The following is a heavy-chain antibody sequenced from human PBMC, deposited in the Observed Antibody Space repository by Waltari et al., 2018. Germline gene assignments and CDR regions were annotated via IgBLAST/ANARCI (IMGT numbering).Heavy chain of an antibody. V-gene: IGHV3-7*01. CDR2: IKGDGSEK. CDR1: GFDFSNAW. Sequence: EMQVVESGGDLVQPGGSLRRSCAASGFDFSNAWMDWVRQAPGKGLEWVANIKGDGSEKYYVDSVKGRFIISRDNTMNLLYLQMNSLRAEDTAVYYCSESLNVWGQGTTVIVSS. J-gene: IGHJ6*02. CDR3: SESLNV.